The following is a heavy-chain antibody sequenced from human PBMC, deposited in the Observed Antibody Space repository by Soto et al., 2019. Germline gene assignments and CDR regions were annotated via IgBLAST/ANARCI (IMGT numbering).Heavy chain of an antibody. CDR1: GFTFSSYW. J-gene: IGHJ6*02. CDR3: ARGDYDFWSGYYGYYYYGMDV. D-gene: IGHD3-3*01. Sequence: GGPLRLSCAASGFTFSSYWMHWVRQAPGKGLVWVSRINSDGSSTSYADSVKGRFTISRDNAKNTLYLQMNSLRAEDTAVYYCARGDYDFWSGYYGYYYYGMDVWGQGTTVTVSS. V-gene: IGHV3-74*01. CDR2: INSDGSST.